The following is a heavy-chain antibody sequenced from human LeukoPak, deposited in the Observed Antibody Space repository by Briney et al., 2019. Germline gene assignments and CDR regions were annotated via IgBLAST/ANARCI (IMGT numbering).Heavy chain of an antibody. Sequence: PGGSLRLSCAASGFTFSSYEMNWVRQAPGKGLEWVSYISSSGSSIYYADSVKGRFTISRDNAKNSLYLQMNSLRAEDTAVYYCASGVNYYDSSGCYSSYWGQGTLVTVSS. D-gene: IGHD3-22*01. CDR1: GFTFSSYE. CDR2: ISSSGSSI. V-gene: IGHV3-48*03. CDR3: ASGVNYYDSSGCYSSY. J-gene: IGHJ4*02.